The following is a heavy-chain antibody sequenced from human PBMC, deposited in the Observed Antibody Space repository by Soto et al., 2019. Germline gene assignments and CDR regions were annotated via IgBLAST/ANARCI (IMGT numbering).Heavy chain of an antibody. CDR3: AKGSCLSSSCYLGVFFDY. CDR1: GFTFSSSG. D-gene: IGHD2-2*01. J-gene: IGHJ4*02. Sequence: GGSLRLSCAASGFTFSSSGMHWVRQAPGKGLEWVAVISFDGSDQYYTGSVRGRFTISRDSSKNTLYLQMNSLRAEDTAVYYFAKGSCLSSSCYLGVFFDYWGQGTLVTVSS. V-gene: IGHV3-30*18. CDR2: ISFDGSDQ.